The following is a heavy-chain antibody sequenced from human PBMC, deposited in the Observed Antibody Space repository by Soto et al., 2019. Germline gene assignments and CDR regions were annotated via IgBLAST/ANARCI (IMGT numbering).Heavy chain of an antibody. V-gene: IGHV4-39*01. CDR2: IYYSGST. CDR1: GGSITSSSYY. J-gene: IGHJ5*02. CDR3: ATQEVGGTYVYTFDP. D-gene: IGHD1-26*01. Sequence: QLHLRESGPGLVKPSETLSLTCTVSGGSITSSSYYWGWIRQPPGKGLEWIGSIYYSGSTYYNPFLKSRVSLAVDTSKNQFSLKLSSVTAADTALYDCATQEVGGTYVYTFDPWGQGTLVTVSS.